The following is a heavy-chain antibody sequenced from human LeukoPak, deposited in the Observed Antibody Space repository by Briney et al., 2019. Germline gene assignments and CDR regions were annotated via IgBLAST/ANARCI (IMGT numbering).Heavy chain of an antibody. J-gene: IGHJ3*02. CDR2: ISRGGDST. V-gene: IGHV3-23*01. Sequence: GGSLRLSCAASGFTFTSYAMNWVRQAPGKGLEWVSSISRGGDSTYYADSVKGRFTISRDNSKNTLYLQMNSLRAEDTAVYYCARKETFDIWGQGTMVTVSS. CDR1: GFTFTSYA. CDR3: ARKETFDI.